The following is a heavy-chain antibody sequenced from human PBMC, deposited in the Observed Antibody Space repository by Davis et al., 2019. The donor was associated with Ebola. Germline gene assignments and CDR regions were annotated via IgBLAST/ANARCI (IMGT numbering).Heavy chain of an antibody. CDR3: VRAVFHEVLDY. CDR2: VSHSERER. CDR1: GFTFRNHA. D-gene: IGHD3-3*01. V-gene: IGHV3-30*04. Sequence: PGGSLRLSCAASGFTFRNHAMHWVRQAPGKGLEWVAVVSHSERERFYADSVKGRFTISRDNSENTLYLQMSSLTVDDTAVYYCVRAVFHEVLDYWGQGTPVTVSS. J-gene: IGHJ4*02.